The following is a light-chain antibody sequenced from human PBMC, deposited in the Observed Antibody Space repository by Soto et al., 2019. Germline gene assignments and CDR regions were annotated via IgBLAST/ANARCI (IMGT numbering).Light chain of an antibody. CDR2: GAS. J-gene: IGKJ4*01. Sequence: DIQMTQSPSSLSASVGDRVTITCRASQSVSSYLNWYQQKPGKAPKLLIYGASSLRSGVPSRFSGSESDTDFTLTISSLQPEDFATYYCQQTYITPPLTFGGGTMTEIK. CDR1: QSVSSY. V-gene: IGKV1-39*01. CDR3: QQTYITPPLT.